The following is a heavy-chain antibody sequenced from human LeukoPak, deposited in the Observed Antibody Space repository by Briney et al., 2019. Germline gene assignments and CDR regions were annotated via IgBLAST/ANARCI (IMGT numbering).Heavy chain of an antibody. D-gene: IGHD4-17*01. J-gene: IGHJ4*02. CDR3: ARCGKDGDYVQN. CDR1: GGSISSGGHY. CDR2: IYYSGST. Sequence: SETLSLTCTVSGGSISSGGHYWGWIRQHPGKGLEWIGYIYYSGSTYYNPSLKSRVTISVDTSKNQFSLKLSSVTAADTAVYYCARCGKDGDYVQNWGQGTLVTVSS. V-gene: IGHV4-31*03.